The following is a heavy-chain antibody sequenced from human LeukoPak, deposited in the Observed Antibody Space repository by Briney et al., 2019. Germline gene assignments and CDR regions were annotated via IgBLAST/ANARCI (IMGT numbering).Heavy chain of an antibody. CDR3: ARGYDFWSGLGDI. J-gene: IGHJ3*02. V-gene: IGHV3-48*01. Sequence: GGSLRLSCAASGFTFSSYSMNWVRQAPGKGLEWVSYISSSSSTIYYADSVKGRFTISRDNAKNSLYLQMNSLRAEDTAVYYCARGYDFWSGLGDIWGQGTMVTVSS. D-gene: IGHD3-3*01. CDR1: GFTFSSYS. CDR2: ISSSSSTI.